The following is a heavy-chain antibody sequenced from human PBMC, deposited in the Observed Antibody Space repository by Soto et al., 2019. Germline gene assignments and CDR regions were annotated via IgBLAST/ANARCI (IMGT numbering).Heavy chain of an antibody. V-gene: IGHV1-18*01. CDR3: ARVTIFGVVIIPAFDY. CDR2: ISAYNGNT. J-gene: IGHJ4*02. CDR1: GYTFTGYG. D-gene: IGHD3-3*01. Sequence: ASVKVSCTASGYTFTGYGISWVRQAPGQGLEWMGWISAYNGNTNYAQKLQGRVTMTTDTSTSTAYMELRSLRSDDTAVYYCARVTIFGVVIIPAFDYWGQGTLVTVSS.